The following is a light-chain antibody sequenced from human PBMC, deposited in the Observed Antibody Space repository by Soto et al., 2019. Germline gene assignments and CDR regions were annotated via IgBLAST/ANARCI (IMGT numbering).Light chain of an antibody. CDR1: QSVRNNY. CDR2: DAS. Sequence: EIVLTQSPGTLSLSPGERATLSCRASQSVRNNYLAWYQQKPGQAPRLLIYDASTRATGIPDRFGGSGSGTDFSLPISRREPEEFAVYYCQQYGSSSQTFGQGTEVEMK. CDR3: QQYGSSSQT. J-gene: IGKJ1*01. V-gene: IGKV3-20*01.